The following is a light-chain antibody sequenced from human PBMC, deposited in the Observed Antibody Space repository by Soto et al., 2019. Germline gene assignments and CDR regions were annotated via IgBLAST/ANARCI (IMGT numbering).Light chain of an antibody. CDR2: SDT. J-gene: IGLJ1*01. V-gene: IGLV1-40*01. CDR1: NSNIGAGYD. Sequence: QSVLTQPPSVSGAQGQRVTISCTGSNSNIGAGYDVHWYQQLPGTAPKLLIYSDTNRPSGVPDRFSGSKSGTSASLAITGLQAEDEADYYCQSYDSSLRDVFGTGTKLTVL. CDR3: QSYDSSLRDV.